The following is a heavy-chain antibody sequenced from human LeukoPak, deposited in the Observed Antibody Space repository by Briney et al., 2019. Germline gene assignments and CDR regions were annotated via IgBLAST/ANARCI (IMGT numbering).Heavy chain of an antibody. V-gene: IGHV4-39*07. CDR3: ARDVIAAAGYYYYGMDV. D-gene: IGHD6-13*01. CDR2: IYYSGST. Sequence: KPSETLSLTCTVSGGSISSSSYYWGWIRQPPGKGLEWIGSIYYSGSTYYNPSLKSRVTISVDTSKNQFSLKLSSVTAADTAVYYCARDVIAAAGYYYYGMDVWGQGTTVTVSS. J-gene: IGHJ6*02. CDR1: GGSISSSSYY.